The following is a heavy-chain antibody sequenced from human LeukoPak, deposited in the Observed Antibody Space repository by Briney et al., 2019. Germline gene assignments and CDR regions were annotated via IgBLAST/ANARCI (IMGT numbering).Heavy chain of an antibody. J-gene: IGHJ4*02. Sequence: SETLSLTCAVYGGSFSGYYWSWIRQPPGKGLEWIGEINHSGSTNYNPSLKSRVTISVDTSKNQFSLKLSSVTAADTAVYYCARGSTVSVDYWGQGTLVTVSS. D-gene: IGHD4-17*01. V-gene: IGHV4-34*01. CDR2: INHSGST. CDR1: GGSFSGYY. CDR3: ARGSTVSVDY.